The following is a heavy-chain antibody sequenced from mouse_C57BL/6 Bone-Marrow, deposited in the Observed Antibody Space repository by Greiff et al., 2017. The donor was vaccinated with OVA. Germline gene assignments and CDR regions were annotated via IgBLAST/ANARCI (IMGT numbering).Heavy chain of an antibody. CDR2: IDPDDGDT. V-gene: IGHV14-2*01. J-gene: IGHJ3*01. CDR3: ANGDAY. CDR1: GFTIKDYY. Sequence: VQLQQSGAELVKPGASVKLSCTASGFTIKDYYMHWVKQRPEQGLEWIGRIDPDDGDTKYAPKFQGKATITADKSSNTAYLQLSSLTSEDTAVYYCANGDAYWGQGTLVTVSA.